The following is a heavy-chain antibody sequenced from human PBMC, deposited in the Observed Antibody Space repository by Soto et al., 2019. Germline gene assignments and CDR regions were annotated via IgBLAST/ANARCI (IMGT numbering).Heavy chain of an antibody. Sequence: QVQLVQSRAEVKKPGSSVKVSCKASGDTFTTNSLNWVRQAPGQGLERMGGIIPVVGTTKYAQKYQDRVTITGDKSTNTAYMELSSLRSDDTAVYYCARGLLYATTYFDYWGQGTPVTVSS. CDR1: GDTFTTNS. D-gene: IGHD2-8*01. CDR3: ARGLLYATTYFDY. V-gene: IGHV1-69*06. J-gene: IGHJ4*02. CDR2: IIPVVGTT.